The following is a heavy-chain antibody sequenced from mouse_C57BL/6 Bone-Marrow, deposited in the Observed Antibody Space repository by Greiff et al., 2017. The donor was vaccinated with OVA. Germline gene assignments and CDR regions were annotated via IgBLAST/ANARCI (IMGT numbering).Heavy chain of an antibody. Sequence: QVQLKQPGTELVKPGASVKLSCKASGYTFTSYWMHWVKQRPGQGLEWIGNINPSNGGTNYNEKFKSKATLTVDKSSSTAYMQLSSLTSEDSAVYYCARAGTTAWYFDVWGTGTTVTVSS. CDR1: GYTFTSYW. CDR3: ARAGTTAWYFDV. J-gene: IGHJ1*03. V-gene: IGHV1-53*01. D-gene: IGHD1-2*01. CDR2: INPSNGGT.